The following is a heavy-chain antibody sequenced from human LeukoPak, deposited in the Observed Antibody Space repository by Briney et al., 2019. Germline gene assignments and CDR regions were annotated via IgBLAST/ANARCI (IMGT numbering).Heavy chain of an antibody. V-gene: IGHV1-2*06. CDR1: GYTFTGYY. CDR2: INPNSGGT. CDR3: ASQGIGMVTTIDY. D-gene: IGHD4-17*01. J-gene: IGHJ4*02. Sequence: ASVKVSCKASGYTFTGYYMHWVRQAPGQGLEWMARINPNSGGTNYAQKFQGRVTMTRDTSISTGYMELSRLRSDDTAVYYCASQGIGMVTTIDYWGQGTLVTVSS.